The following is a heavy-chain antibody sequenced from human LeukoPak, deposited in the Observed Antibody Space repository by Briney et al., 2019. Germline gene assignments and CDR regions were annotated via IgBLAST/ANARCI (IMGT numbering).Heavy chain of an antibody. D-gene: IGHD4-11*01. J-gene: IGHJ4*02. CDR1: GGYISSYY. Sequence: SETLSLTCTVSGGYISSYYWSWIRQPPGKGLEWIGYIYYSGSTNYNPSLKSRVTISVDTSKNQFSLKLSSVTAADTAVYYCARRDYSSFDYWGQGTLVTVSS. CDR3: ARRDYSSFDY. CDR2: IYYSGST. V-gene: IGHV4-59*01.